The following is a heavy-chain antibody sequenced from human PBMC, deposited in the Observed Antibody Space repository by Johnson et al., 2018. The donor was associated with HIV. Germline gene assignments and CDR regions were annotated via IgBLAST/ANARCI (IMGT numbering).Heavy chain of an antibody. Sequence: VQLVESGGALVQPGGSLRLSCAASGFTFSSHWMHWVRQVPGKGLVWVSRINSDGSIISYADSVKGRLTISRDNAKNTLFLQMNSLRPEDTAVYYCAKDRYSSSSVGAFEIWGQGTMVTVSS. CDR1: GFTFSSHW. J-gene: IGHJ3*02. CDR2: INSDGSII. V-gene: IGHV3-74*01. D-gene: IGHD6-6*01. CDR3: AKDRYSSSSVGAFEI.